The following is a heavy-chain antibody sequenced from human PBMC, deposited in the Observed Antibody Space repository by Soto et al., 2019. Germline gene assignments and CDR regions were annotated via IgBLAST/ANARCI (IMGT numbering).Heavy chain of an antibody. D-gene: IGHD4-4*01. J-gene: IGHJ4*02. Sequence: GGSLRISCAASGFTFSIYGMHFVLNASVEGLEWVAVIWYDGSNKYYADSVKGRFTISRDNSKNTLYLQMNSLRAEDTAVYYCARDGIHLGYSNYAYYFDYWGQGTLVTVSS. CDR1: GFTFSIYG. V-gene: IGHV3-33*01. CDR3: ARDGIHLGYSNYAYYFDY. CDR2: IWYDGSNK.